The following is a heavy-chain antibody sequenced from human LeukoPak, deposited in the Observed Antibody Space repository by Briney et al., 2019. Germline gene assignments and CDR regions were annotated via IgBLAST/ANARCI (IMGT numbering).Heavy chain of an antibody. Sequence: GGSLRLSCAASGFTFSSYGMHWVRQAPGKGLEWVAFIRYDGSNKYYADPVKGRFTISRDNSKNTLYLQMNSLRAEDTAVYYCAKDLKGHWGRYYFDYWGQGTLVTVSS. V-gene: IGHV3-30*02. J-gene: IGHJ4*02. CDR2: IRYDGSNK. D-gene: IGHD7-27*01. CDR3: AKDLKGHWGRYYFDY. CDR1: GFTFSSYG.